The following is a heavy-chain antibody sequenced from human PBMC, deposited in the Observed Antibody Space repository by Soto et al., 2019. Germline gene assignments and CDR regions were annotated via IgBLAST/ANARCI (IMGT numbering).Heavy chain of an antibody. V-gene: IGHV3-9*01. J-gene: IGHJ6*03. CDR3: AKDSSGSPDYYYYMDV. D-gene: IGHD3-10*01. CDR2: ISWNSGSI. Sequence: GGSLRLSCAASGFTFDDYAMHWVRQAPGKGLERVSGISWNSGSIGYADSVKGRFTISRDNAKNSLYLQMNSLRAEDTALYYCAKDSSGSPDYYYYMDVWGKGTTVTVSS. CDR1: GFTFDDYA.